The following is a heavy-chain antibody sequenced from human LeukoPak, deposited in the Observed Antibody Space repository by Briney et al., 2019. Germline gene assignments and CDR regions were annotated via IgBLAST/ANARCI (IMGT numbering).Heavy chain of an antibody. Sequence: ASVKVSCRVSGYTLTELSMHWVRQAPGQGLEWMGMINPSGASTGYAQKFQGRVTMTWDTSTTTVYMELSSLRSEDTAVYYCARFSSNWYSSFDYWGQGTLVTVSS. CDR3: ARFSSNWYSSFDY. J-gene: IGHJ4*02. CDR2: INPSGAST. V-gene: IGHV1-46*01. D-gene: IGHD6-13*01. CDR1: GYTLTELS.